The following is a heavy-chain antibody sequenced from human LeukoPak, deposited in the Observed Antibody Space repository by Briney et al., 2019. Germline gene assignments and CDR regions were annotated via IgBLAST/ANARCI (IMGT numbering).Heavy chain of an antibody. V-gene: IGHV4-59*01. Sequence: SETLSLTCTVSGGSISSYYWSWIRQPPGKGLEWIGYIYYSGSTNYNPSLKSRVTISVDTSKNQSSLKLSSVTAADTAVYYCASRGSGYRYFQHWGQGTLVAVSS. CDR1: GGSISSYY. CDR3: ASRGSGYRYFQH. CDR2: IYYSGST. D-gene: IGHD5-12*01. J-gene: IGHJ1*01.